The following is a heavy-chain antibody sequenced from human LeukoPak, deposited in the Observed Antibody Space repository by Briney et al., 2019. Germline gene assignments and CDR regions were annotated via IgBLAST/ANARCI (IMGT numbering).Heavy chain of an antibody. J-gene: IGHJ4*02. CDR1: GYTFNSYG. CDR2: ISAYNGDT. Sequence: ASVKVSCKASGYTFNSYGISWVRQAPGQGLEWMGWISAYNGDTNYAQKLQGRVTMTTDTSTSTAYMELRSLRSDDTAVYYCARDRDNWNPRDGPLDYWGQGTLVTVSS. V-gene: IGHV1-18*01. CDR3: ARDRDNWNPRDGPLDY. D-gene: IGHD1-20*01.